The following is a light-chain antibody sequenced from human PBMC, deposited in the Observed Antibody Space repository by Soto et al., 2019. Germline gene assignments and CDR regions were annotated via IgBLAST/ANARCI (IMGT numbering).Light chain of an antibody. Sequence: DIQMTQSPSSLSASVGDRVTITCRASQSISSFLNWYQQKPGQAPKLLIYSASSLQSGVPSRFSGSGSVTDFTLTISSLQPEDFATYYCQQSYSSPPITFGQGTRLEIK. CDR3: QQSYSSPPIT. V-gene: IGKV1-39*01. CDR2: SAS. CDR1: QSISSF. J-gene: IGKJ5*01.